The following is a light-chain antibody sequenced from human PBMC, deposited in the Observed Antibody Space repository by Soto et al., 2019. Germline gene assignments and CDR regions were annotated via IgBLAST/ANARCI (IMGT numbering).Light chain of an antibody. CDR1: QRVGYS. Sequence: ENVLTQSPGTLSLSPGARATLSCRASQRVGYSLAWYQQRPCHAPTLLISDASTRAPGIPDRYSGSGSGTAFPLTLSILRPEDYALYYCQQYGSSLITFGQGTRLESK. CDR2: DAS. V-gene: IGKV3-20*01. J-gene: IGKJ5*01. CDR3: QQYGSSLIT.